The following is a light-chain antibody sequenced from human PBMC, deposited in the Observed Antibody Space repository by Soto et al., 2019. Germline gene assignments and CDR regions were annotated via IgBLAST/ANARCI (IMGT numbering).Light chain of an antibody. CDR1: QSVYSY. CDR3: QQRSNLWT. CDR2: DAS. J-gene: IGKJ1*01. Sequence: EIVLTQSPATLSLSPGERATLSCRASQSVYSYLAWYQQKPGQAPRLLIYDASNRATGIPARFSGSGSGTDFTLTISSLEAEDLAVYYCQQRSNLWTFGQGTKVDIK. V-gene: IGKV3-11*01.